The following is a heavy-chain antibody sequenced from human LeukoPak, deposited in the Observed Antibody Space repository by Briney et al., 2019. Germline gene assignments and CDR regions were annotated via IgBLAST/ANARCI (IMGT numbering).Heavy chain of an antibody. CDR3: TTALLAYDSSGYYLFDY. Sequence: GGSLRLSCAASGFTFSNAWMSWVRQAPGKGLEWVGRIKSKTDGGTTDYAAPVKGRFTISRDDSKNTLYLQMNSLKTEDTAVYYCTTALLAYDSSGYYLFDYWGQGTLVTASS. J-gene: IGHJ4*02. D-gene: IGHD3-22*01. V-gene: IGHV3-15*01. CDR1: GFTFSNAW. CDR2: IKSKTDGGTT.